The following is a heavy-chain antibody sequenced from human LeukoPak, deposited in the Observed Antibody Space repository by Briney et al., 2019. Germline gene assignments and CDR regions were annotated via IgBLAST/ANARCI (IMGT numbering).Heavy chain of an antibody. CDR3: ANHFACGSTSCPPFDS. Sequence: GGSLRLSCAASGFTFSSYWMHWVRQAPGKGLVWVSRINSDGSFANYADFVKGRFTVSRDNAENTMYLQMNSLRVEDTAVYYCANHFACGSTSCPPFDSWGQGTLVTVSS. V-gene: IGHV3-74*01. J-gene: IGHJ4*02. CDR2: INSDGSFA. CDR1: GFTFSSYW. D-gene: IGHD2-2*01.